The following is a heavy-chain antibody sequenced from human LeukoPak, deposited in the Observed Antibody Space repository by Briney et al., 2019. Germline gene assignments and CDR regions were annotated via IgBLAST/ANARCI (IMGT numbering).Heavy chain of an antibody. CDR2: INHSGST. CDR3: ARKSSLVYSGCESLYYFDY. J-gene: IGHJ4*02. Sequence: SETLSLTCAVYGGSFSGYYWSWIRQPPGKGLEWIGEINHSGSTNYNPSLKSRVTISVDTSKNQFSLKLSSVTAADTAVYYCARKSSLVYSGCESLYYFDYWGQGTLVTVSS. V-gene: IGHV4-34*01. D-gene: IGHD5-12*01. CDR1: GGSFSGYY.